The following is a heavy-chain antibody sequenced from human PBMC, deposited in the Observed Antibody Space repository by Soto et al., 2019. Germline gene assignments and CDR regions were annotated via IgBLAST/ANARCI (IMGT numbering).Heavy chain of an antibody. D-gene: IGHD6-19*01. V-gene: IGHV3-30-3*01. CDR1: GFTFSSYA. CDR2: ISYDGSNK. Sequence: QVQLVESGGGVVQPGRSLRLSCAASGFTFSSYAMHWVRQAPGKGLEWVAVISYDGSNKYYADSVKGRFTISRDNSKNTLYLKMTSLRAEDTAVYYCARVGAIAVAVNGMDVWGQGTTVTVSS. J-gene: IGHJ6*02. CDR3: ARVGAIAVAVNGMDV.